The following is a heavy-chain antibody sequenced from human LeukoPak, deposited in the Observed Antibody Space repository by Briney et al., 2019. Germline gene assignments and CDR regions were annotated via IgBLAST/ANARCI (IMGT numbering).Heavy chain of an antibody. V-gene: IGHV4-34*01. CDR2: INDYTGDT. CDR1: GGTFTGYY. Sequence: PSESLSLTCTASGGTFTGYYWTWVRHSPGKGLEWIGEINDYTGDTNYNQSLNSRVTMSMDKSKNKFSLELRTLTAADTAVYYCARGRIAKIVVFHSFSYGMYVWGQGTTVTGSS. CDR3: ARGRIAKIVVFHSFSYGMYV. J-gene: IGHJ6*02. D-gene: IGHD3-22*01.